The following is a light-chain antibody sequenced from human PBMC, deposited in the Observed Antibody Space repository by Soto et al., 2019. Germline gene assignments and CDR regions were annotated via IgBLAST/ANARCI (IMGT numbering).Light chain of an antibody. J-gene: IGKJ1*01. Sequence: DIQMTQSPSSLSASVGDRVTMTFGASQSISSYLNWYQQKPGKAPKLLIYAASSLQSGVPSRFSGSGSGTDFTLTISSLQPEDFATYYCQQSYSTLPWTFGQGTKVDIK. CDR3: QQSYSTLPWT. CDR2: AAS. V-gene: IGKV1-39*01. CDR1: QSISSY.